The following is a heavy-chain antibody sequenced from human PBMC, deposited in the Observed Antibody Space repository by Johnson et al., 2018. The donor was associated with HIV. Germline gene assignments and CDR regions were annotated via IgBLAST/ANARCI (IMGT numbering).Heavy chain of an antibody. V-gene: IGHV3-30*04. CDR1: GFTFSTYS. J-gene: IGHJ3*02. D-gene: IGHD1-1*01. Sequence: QVQLVESGGGLVKPGGSLRLSCAASGFTFSTYSMHWVRQAPGMRLEWVAVISYDGNNKYYADSLKGRFTISRDNSKNTLYLEMNSLRAEDTAVYYCARVMEPRDAFDIWGQGTMVTVSS. CDR2: ISYDGNNK. CDR3: ARVMEPRDAFDI.